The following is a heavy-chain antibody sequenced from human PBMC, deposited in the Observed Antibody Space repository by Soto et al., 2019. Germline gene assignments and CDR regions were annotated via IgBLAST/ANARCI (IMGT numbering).Heavy chain of an antibody. CDR2: IGTSGKTI. CDR3: ARDPAIYSGKFDYGLDV. J-gene: IGHJ6*02. Sequence: EVQLVESGGGLVQAGGSLRLFCAVSGFTFSSYEMNWVRQAPGKGREWVSYIGTSGKTIYYADSVRGRFTISRDNAKNSPDLQMNSLRAEDTAVYFCARDPAIYSGKFDYGLDVWGRGTTVTVSS. CDR1: GFTFSSYE. V-gene: IGHV3-48*03. D-gene: IGHD4-4*01.